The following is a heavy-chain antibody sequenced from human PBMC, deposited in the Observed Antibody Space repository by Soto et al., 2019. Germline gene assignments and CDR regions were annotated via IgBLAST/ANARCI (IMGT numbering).Heavy chain of an antibody. CDR1: GGTFSSYT. CDR3: ARDASLVMEAFDI. CDR2: IIPILGIA. J-gene: IGHJ3*02. Sequence: QVQLVQSGAEVKKPGPSVKVSCKASGGTFSSYTISWVRQAPGQGLEWMGRIIPILGIANYAQKFQGRVTITADKSTSTAYMELSSLRSEDTAVYYCARDASLVMEAFDIWGQGTMVTVSS. V-gene: IGHV1-69*08. D-gene: IGHD3-16*01.